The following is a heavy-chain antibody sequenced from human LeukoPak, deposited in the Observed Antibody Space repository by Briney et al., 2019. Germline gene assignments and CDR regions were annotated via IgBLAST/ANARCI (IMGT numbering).Heavy chain of an antibody. CDR3: ARVRCCTCYLDY. CDR2: INPNSGGT. V-gene: IGHV1-2*02. CDR1: GYTFTGYY. Sequence: ASVKVSCKASGYTFTGYYMHWVRQAPGQGLEWMGWINPNSGGTNYAQKFQGRVTMTRDTSISTAYMELSRLRSDDTAVYYCARVRCCTCYLDYWGQGTLVTVSS. D-gene: IGHD2-2*02. J-gene: IGHJ4*02.